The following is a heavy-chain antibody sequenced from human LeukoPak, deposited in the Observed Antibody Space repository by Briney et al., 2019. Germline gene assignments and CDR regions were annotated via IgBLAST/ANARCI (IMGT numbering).Heavy chain of an antibody. CDR3: ARSLVVVTNWFDP. D-gene: IGHD2-21*02. CDR2: IYYSGST. Sequence: SETLSLTCIVSGGSISSSIYYWAWVRQPPGKGLEWIGTIYYSGSTYYNPSLKSRVTMSVDRSKNQFSLKLTSVTAADTAVYYCARSLVVVTNWFDPWGQGTQVTVSS. J-gene: IGHJ5*02. V-gene: IGHV4-39*07. CDR1: GGSISSSIYY.